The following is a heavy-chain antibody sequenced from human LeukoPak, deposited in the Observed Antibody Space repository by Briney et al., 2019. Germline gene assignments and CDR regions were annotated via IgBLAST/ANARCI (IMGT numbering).Heavy chain of an antibody. CDR2: IIPIFGTA. CDR3: ARDSIGYCSSTSCYRFDY. Sequence: SVKVSCKASGGTFSSYAISCVRQAPGQGLEWMGGIIPIFGTANYAQKFQGRVTITADESTSTAYMELSSLRSEDTAVYYCARDSIGYCSSTSCYRFDYWGQGTLVTVSS. V-gene: IGHV1-69*13. J-gene: IGHJ4*02. CDR1: GGTFSSYA. D-gene: IGHD2-2*02.